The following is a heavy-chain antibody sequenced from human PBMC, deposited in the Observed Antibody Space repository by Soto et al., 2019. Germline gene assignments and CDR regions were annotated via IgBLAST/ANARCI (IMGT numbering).Heavy chain of an antibody. D-gene: IGHD3-16*01. J-gene: IGHJ6*02. CDR2: INPNSGGT. Sequence: TSVTVSCTASGSTFTAYYIHGLRQAPGQGLEWMGWINPNSGGTHYAQKFQGRVTMTGDTSLSTAYMELTSLRSDDTAVYYCARTNIRGNYFYSLDVWGQGTTVTVSS. CDR3: ARTNIRGNYFYSLDV. V-gene: IGHV1-2*02. CDR1: GSTFTAYY.